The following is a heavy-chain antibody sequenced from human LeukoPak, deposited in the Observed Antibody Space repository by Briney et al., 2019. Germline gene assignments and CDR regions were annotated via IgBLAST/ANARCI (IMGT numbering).Heavy chain of an antibody. CDR2: ISSSGSTI. V-gene: IGHV3-48*03. CDR3: AKSYSSGYHR. J-gene: IGHJ4*02. D-gene: IGHD3-22*01. Sequence: GGSLRLSCAASGFTFSSYEMNWVRQAPGKGLEWVSYISSSGSTIYYADSVKGRFTISRDNAKNSLYLQMNSLRAEDTAVYYCAKSYSSGYHRWGQGTLVTVSS. CDR1: GFTFSSYE.